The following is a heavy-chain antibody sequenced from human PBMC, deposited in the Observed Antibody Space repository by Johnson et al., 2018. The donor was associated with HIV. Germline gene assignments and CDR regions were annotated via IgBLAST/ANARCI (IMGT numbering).Heavy chain of an antibody. CDR1: GFTFRAYG. CDR2: IRFGGSQK. J-gene: IGHJ3*02. V-gene: IGHV3-30*02. Sequence: QMQLVESGGGVVQPGGSLRLSCAASGFTFRAYGIHWVRQAPGKGLEWVAFIRFGGSQKYYADSVKGRFTISRDNSKNTLYLQMNSLRAEDTAVYYCAKEAVATSHAFDIWGQGTMVTVSS. CDR3: AKEAVATSHAFDI. D-gene: IGHD5-12*01.